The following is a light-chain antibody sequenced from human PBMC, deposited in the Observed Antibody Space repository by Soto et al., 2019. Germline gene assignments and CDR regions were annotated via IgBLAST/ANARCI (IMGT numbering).Light chain of an antibody. J-gene: IGLJ1*01. CDR1: SSDVGGYNY. CDR2: DVN. V-gene: IGLV2-11*01. Sequence: QSALTQPRSVSGSPGQSVTISCTGTSSDVGGYNYVSWYQQHPGKAPKVMIYDVNKPPSGVPERFSGSKSGNTASLTISGLQTEDEADYYCCSYAGSPYVFGTGTKVTVL. CDR3: CSYAGSPYV.